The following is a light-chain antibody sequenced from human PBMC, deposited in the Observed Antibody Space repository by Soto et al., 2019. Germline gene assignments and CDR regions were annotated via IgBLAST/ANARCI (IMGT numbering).Light chain of an antibody. CDR2: DAS. Sequence: IELTQSPGTLSLSTGERATLSCRASQSVSNNYLAWYQQKPGQAPRLLIYDASSRATGIPARFSGSGSGTDFTLTISSLESEDSAVYYCQQRSDWPSISFGQGARLEIK. V-gene: IGKV3D-20*02. CDR1: QSVSNNY. CDR3: QQRSDWPSIS. J-gene: IGKJ5*01.